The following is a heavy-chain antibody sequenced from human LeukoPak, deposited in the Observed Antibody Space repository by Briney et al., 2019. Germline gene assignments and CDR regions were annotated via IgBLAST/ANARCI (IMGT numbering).Heavy chain of an antibody. CDR3: PRGRVFGGFRDLWR. CDR2: IWYDGSNK. V-gene: IGHV3-33*08. J-gene: IGHJ4*02. CDR1: GFTFIRYR. D-gene: IGHD3-10*01. Sequence: PGGSLTLTLATSGFTFIRYRFLWARQRPGKGLEWVSTIWYDGSNKYYADSVKGRFTISRDNSRNTLYLQMTSLRVETTAVYYCPRGRVFGGFRDLWRWGQGTLVTVSS.